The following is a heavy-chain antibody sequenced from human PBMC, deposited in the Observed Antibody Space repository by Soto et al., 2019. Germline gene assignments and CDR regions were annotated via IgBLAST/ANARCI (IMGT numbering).Heavy chain of an antibody. Sequence: GSLRLSCTASGXTFGDYAMSWVRQAPGKGLEWVGFIRSKAYGGTTEYAASVKGRFTISRDDSKSIAYLQMNSLKTEDTAVYYCTREGQLGSYYYYGMDVWGQGTTVTVSS. J-gene: IGHJ6*02. CDR1: GXTFGDYA. V-gene: IGHV3-49*04. D-gene: IGHD6-13*01. CDR2: IRSKAYGGTT. CDR3: TREGQLGSYYYYGMDV.